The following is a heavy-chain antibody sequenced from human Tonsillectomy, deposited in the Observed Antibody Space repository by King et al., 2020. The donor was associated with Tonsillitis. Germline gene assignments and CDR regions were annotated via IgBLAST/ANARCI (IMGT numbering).Heavy chain of an antibody. CDR2: ISRSSSYI. CDR3: ARDSGESSGYEGIYFYYYMDV. Sequence: VQLVESGGGXVKPGGSLRLSCAVSGFTFSSYSMNWVRQAPGKGLEWVSSISRSSSYIYYADSMKGRFTISRDNAKNSLYLQMNSLRAEDTAVYYCARDSGESSGYEGIYFYYYMDVWGKGTTVTVSS. V-gene: IGHV3-21*01. J-gene: IGHJ6*03. D-gene: IGHD3-22*01. CDR1: GFTFSSYS.